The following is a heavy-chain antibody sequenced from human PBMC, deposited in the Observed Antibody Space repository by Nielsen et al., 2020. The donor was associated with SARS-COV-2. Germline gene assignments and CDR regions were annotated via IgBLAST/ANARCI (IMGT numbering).Heavy chain of an antibody. CDR2: VLYSGST. D-gene: IGHD3-3*01. J-gene: IGHJ6*02. Sequence: WIRQPPGKGLEWIGSVLYSGSTNYNPSLKSRVTISVDTSKNQFSLKLSSVTAADTAVYYCARVGYDFWSGYLYAGSRGAYYYGMDVWGQGTTVTVSS. CDR3: ARVGYDFWSGYLYAGSRGAYYYGMDV. V-gene: IGHV4-39*07.